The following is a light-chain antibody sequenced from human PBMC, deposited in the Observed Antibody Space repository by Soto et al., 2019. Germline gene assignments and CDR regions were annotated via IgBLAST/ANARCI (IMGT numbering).Light chain of an antibody. V-gene: IGKV1-5*03. CDR1: QSISSW. CDR2: RAS. J-gene: IGKJ2*01. Sequence: DIQMTQSPSTLSASVGDRVTITCRASQSISSWLAWYQQKPGKAPKLLISRASSLESGVPSSFSGGGSGTEFPLTISSLQPDDFATYYCQQYDSYPYTFGQGTKLEIK. CDR3: QQYDSYPYT.